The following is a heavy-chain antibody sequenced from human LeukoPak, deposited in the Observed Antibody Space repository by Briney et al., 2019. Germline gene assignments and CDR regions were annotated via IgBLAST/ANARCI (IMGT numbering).Heavy chain of an antibody. CDR3: ARVTGGRYCATSCCMRGWFDP. V-gene: IGHV1-69*13. Sequence: GASVKVSCKASGCTFSSYAIRWVRQAPGQGLEWMGGIIPIIGTSNYAQKFQGRVTITADESTRTAYMELSSLRSEDTAAYYCARVTGGRYCATSCCMRGWFDPWGQGTLVTVSS. CDR1: GCTFSSYA. J-gene: IGHJ5*02. D-gene: IGHD2-2*01. CDR2: IIPIIGTS.